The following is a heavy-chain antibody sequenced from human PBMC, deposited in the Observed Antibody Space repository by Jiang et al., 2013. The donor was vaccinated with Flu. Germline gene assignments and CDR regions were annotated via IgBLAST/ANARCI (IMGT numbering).Heavy chain of an antibody. J-gene: IGHJ6*02. D-gene: IGHD6-19*01. CDR1: GGSISSSSYY. CDR2: IYYSGST. Sequence: GPGLVKPSETLSLTCTVSGGSISSSSYYWGWIRQPPGKGLEWIGSIYYSGSTYYNPSLKSRVTISVDTSKNQFSLKLSSVTATDTAVYYCARHSSGWYMPYYYYGMDVWGQGTTVTVSS. V-gene: IGHV4-39*01. CDR3: ARHSSGWYMPYYYYGMDV.